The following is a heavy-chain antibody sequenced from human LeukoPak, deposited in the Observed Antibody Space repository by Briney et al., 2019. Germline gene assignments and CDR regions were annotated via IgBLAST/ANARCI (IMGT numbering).Heavy chain of an antibody. D-gene: IGHD5-18*01. CDR1: GGSFSGYY. Sequence: SETLSLTCAVYGGSFSGYYWSWIRQPPGKXLEWIGEINHSGSTNYNPSLKSRVTISVDTSKNQFSLKLSSVTAADTAVYYCARDSGYSYGYILDDWGQGTLVTVSS. V-gene: IGHV4-34*01. CDR3: ARDSGYSYGYILDD. CDR2: INHSGST. J-gene: IGHJ4*02.